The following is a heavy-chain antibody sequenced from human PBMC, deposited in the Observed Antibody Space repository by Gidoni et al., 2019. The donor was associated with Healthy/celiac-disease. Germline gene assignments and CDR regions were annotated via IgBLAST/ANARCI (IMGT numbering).Heavy chain of an antibody. V-gene: IGHV1-69*01. Sequence: QVQLVQSGAEVKKPGSSVKVSCKASGGTFSSYAISWVRQAPGQGLEWMGGIIPIFGTANYAQKFQGRVTITADESTSTAYMELSSLRSEDTAVYYCARDLEEMATIMGAFDIWGQGTMVTVSS. D-gene: IGHD5-12*01. CDR2: IIPIFGTA. CDR3: ARDLEEMATIMGAFDI. CDR1: GGTFSSYA. J-gene: IGHJ3*02.